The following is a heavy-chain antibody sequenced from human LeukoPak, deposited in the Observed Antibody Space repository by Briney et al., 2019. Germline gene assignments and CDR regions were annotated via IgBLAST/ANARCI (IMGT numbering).Heavy chain of an antibody. CDR2: IYYSGST. Sequence: SETLSLTCTVSGGSISSYYWSWIRQPPGKGLEWIGYIYYSGSTNYNPSLKSRVTISVDTSKNQFSLKLSSVTAADTAVYYCARGRGGWFDYWGQGTLVTVSS. CDR1: GGSISSYY. D-gene: IGHD2-15*01. J-gene: IGHJ4*02. CDR3: ARGRGGWFDY. V-gene: IGHV4-59*01.